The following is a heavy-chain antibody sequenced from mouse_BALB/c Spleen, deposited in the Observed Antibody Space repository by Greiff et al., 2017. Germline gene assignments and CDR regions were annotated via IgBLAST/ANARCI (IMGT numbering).Heavy chain of an antibody. CDR1: GYSFTGYY. J-gene: IGHJ2*01. V-gene: IGHV1-26*01. Sequence: VQLQQSGPELVKPGASVKISCKASGYSFTGYYMHWVKQSHVKSLEWIGRINPYNGATSYNQNFKDKASLTVDKSSSTAYMELHSLTSEDSAVYYCARGGVRPFDYWGQGTTLTVSS. CDR3: ARGGVRPFDY. D-gene: IGHD2-14*01. CDR2: INPYNGAT.